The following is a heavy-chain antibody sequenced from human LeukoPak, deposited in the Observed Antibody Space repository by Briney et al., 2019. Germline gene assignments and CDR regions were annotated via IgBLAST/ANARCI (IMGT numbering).Heavy chain of an antibody. CDR2: INTNTGDP. V-gene: IGHV7-4-1*02. CDR3: ARDLYEGIQLWLTSDY. D-gene: IGHD5-18*01. Sequence: GASVKVSCKASGYTFTSYAMNWVRQAPGQGLEWMGWINTNTGDPTYAQGFTGRFVFSLDTSVSTAYLQISSLKAEDTAVYYCARDLYEGIQLWLTSDYWGQGTLVTVSS. J-gene: IGHJ4*02. CDR1: GYTFTSYA.